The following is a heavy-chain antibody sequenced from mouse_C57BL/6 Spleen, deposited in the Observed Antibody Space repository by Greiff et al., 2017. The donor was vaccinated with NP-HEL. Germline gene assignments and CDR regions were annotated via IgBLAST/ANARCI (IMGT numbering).Heavy chain of an antibody. CDR2: ISYDGSN. J-gene: IGHJ1*03. V-gene: IGHV3-6*01. Sequence: VQLKESGPGLVKPSQSLSLTCSVTGYSITSGYYWNWIRQFPGNKLEWMGYISYDGSNNYNPSLKNRISITRDTSKNQFFLKLNSVTTEDTATYYCAREGPQLGRDWYFDVWGTGTTVTVSS. D-gene: IGHD4-1*02. CDR3: AREGPQLGRDWYFDV. CDR1: GYSITSGYY.